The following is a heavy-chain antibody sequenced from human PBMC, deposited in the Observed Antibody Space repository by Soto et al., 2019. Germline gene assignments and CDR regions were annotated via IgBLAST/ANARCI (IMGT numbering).Heavy chain of an antibody. Sequence: GSLRLSCISSGFTFRTYTMNWVRQAPGKGLEWVSGIRGFSPYTFYAESVKGRFTISRDNAKNSLYLQMDSLRAEDTAVYYCARDRGYDAHDYYYNAMDVWGQGTTVTVSS. D-gene: IGHD3-10*01. CDR1: GFTFRTYT. J-gene: IGHJ6*02. CDR3: ARDRGYDAHDYYYNAMDV. CDR2: IRGFSPYT. V-gene: IGHV3-21*01.